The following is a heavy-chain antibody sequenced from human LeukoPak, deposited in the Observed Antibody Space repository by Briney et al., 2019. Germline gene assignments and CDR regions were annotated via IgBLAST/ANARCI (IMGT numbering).Heavy chain of an antibody. CDR1: GFTFDDYA. D-gene: IGHD3-22*01. CDR3: ARPLNYYDSSGYYVL. J-gene: IGHJ4*02. Sequence: QTGGSLRLSCAASGFTFDDYAMHSVRQAPGKGLEWVSLISWDGGSTYYADSVKGRFTISRDNAKNSLYLQMNSLRAEDTAVYYCARPLNYYDSSGYYVLWGQGTLVTVSS. V-gene: IGHV3-43D*03. CDR2: ISWDGGST.